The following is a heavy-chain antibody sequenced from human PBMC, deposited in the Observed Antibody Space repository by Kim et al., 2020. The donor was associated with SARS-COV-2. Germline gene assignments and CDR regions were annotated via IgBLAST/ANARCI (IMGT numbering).Heavy chain of an antibody. CDR1: GYSFTSYW. J-gene: IGHJ4*02. D-gene: IGHD3-10*01. CDR2: IYPGDSDT. Sequence: GESLKITCKGSGYSFTSYWIGWVRQMPGKGLEWMGIIYPGDSDTRYSRSFQGQVTISADKSISTAYLQWSSLKASDTAMYYCARIRSGWFGELLSVHYFDYRGQGTLVTVSS. V-gene: IGHV5-51*01. CDR3: ARIRSGWFGELLSVHYFDY.